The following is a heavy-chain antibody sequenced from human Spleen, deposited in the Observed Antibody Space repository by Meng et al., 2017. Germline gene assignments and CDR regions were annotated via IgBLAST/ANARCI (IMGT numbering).Heavy chain of an antibody. CDR3: ARDWIVVVGGWFDP. CDR2: IYYSGST. Sequence: QLQLQESGPGLVKPSETLSLTCTVSGGSISSSSYYWGWIRQPPGKGLEWIGSIYYSGSTYYNPSLKSRVTISVDTSKNQFSLKLSSVTAADTAVYYCARDWIVVVGGWFDPWGQGTLVTVSS. CDR1: GGSISSSSYY. D-gene: IGHD3-22*01. V-gene: IGHV4-39*02. J-gene: IGHJ5*02.